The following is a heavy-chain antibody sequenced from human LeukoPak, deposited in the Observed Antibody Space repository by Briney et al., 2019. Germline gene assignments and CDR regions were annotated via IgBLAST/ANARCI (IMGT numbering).Heavy chain of an antibody. Sequence: SETLSLTCTVSGGSISSSSYYWGWIRQPPGKGLEWIGSIYYSGSTYYNPSLKSRVTISVDTSKNQFSLKLSSVTAADTAVYYCARDLEGSGNLWGQGTLVTVSS. CDR1: GGSISSSSYY. CDR3: ARDLEGSGNL. D-gene: IGHD3-10*01. CDR2: IYYSGST. J-gene: IGHJ4*02. V-gene: IGHV4-39*07.